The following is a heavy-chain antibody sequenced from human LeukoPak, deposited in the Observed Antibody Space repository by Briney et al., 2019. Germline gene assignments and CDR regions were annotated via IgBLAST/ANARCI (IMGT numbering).Heavy chain of an antibody. J-gene: IGHJ4*02. Sequence: GGSLRLSCAASGFTLSSYAMSWVRQAPGKGLEWVSAISVSGNTYHADSVKGRFTISRDSSKDTLYLQMNRLRAEDAAVYYCAKAPVTTCSGAYCYPFDYWGQGTLVTVSS. CDR1: GFTLSSYA. V-gene: IGHV3-23*01. CDR2: ISVSGNT. D-gene: IGHD2-21*01. CDR3: AKAPVTTCSGAYCYPFDY.